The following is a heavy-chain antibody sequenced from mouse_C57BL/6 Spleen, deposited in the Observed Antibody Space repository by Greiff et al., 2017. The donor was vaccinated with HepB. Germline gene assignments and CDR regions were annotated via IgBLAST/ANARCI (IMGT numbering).Heavy chain of an antibody. CDR1: GFTFSDYG. D-gene: IGHD1-1*01. J-gene: IGHJ3*01. V-gene: IGHV5-17*01. Sequence: DVQLVESGGGLVKPGGSLKLSCAASGFTFSDYGMHWVRQAPEKGLEWVAYISSGSSTIYYADTVKGRFTISRDNAKNTLFLQMTSLRSEDTAMYYCARTYYYGSSYAFAYWGQGTLVTVSA. CDR2: ISSGSSTI. CDR3: ARTYYYGSSYAFAY.